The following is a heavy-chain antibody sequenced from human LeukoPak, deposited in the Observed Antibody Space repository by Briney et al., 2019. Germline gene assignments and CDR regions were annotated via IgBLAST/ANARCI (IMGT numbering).Heavy chain of an antibody. CDR1: GYSFTSYW. CDR2: IYPDGSDN. D-gene: IGHD1-26*01. CDR3: ARLRKVGTTSWFDP. J-gene: IGHJ5*02. V-gene: IGHV5-51*01. Sequence: RESLKISCKGSGYSFTSYWIAWVRQMPGKGLEGMGIIYPDGSDNRYSPSFQGQVTISADKSINTAYLQWSTLKASDTAMYYCARLRKVGTTSWFDPWGQGTLVTVSS.